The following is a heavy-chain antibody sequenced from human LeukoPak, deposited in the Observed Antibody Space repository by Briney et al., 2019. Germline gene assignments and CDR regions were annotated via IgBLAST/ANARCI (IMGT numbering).Heavy chain of an antibody. J-gene: IGHJ4*02. D-gene: IGHD3-3*01. Sequence: GGSLRLSCAASGFTFSSYWMSWVRQAPGKGLEWVANIKQDGSEKYYVDSVKGRFTISRDNAKNSLYLQTNSLRAEDTAVYYFARDMDDLWSGYHLNDYWGQGTLVTVSS. V-gene: IGHV3-7*01. CDR3: ARDMDDLWSGYHLNDY. CDR1: GFTFSSYW. CDR2: IKQDGSEK.